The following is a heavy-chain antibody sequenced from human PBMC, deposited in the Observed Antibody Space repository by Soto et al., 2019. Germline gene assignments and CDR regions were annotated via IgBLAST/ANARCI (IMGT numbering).Heavy chain of an antibody. J-gene: IGHJ4*02. Sequence: GGSLRLSCAASGFTFSSHWMSWVRQAPGKGLEWAANINQDGSEEYYVDSVKGRFTISRDNAKNSLYLQMNSLRAEDTAMYYCARGFSLAYWGQGTLVTVSS. D-gene: IGHD3-16*01. V-gene: IGHV3-7*01. CDR2: INQDGSEE. CDR3: ARGFSLAY. CDR1: GFTFSSHW.